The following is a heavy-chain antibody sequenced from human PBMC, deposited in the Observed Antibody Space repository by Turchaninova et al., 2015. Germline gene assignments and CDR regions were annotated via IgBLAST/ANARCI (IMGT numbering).Heavy chain of an antibody. J-gene: IGHJ4*02. CDR3: ARGSSWYTHIDY. D-gene: IGHD6-13*01. Sequence: QVQLQQWGAGLLKPSETLSLTCAVYGGSFSGYYWSWIRQPPGTGLEWIGEINHSGSNNYNPSLKSRVTISVDTSKNQFSLKLSSVTAADTAVYYCARGSSWYTHIDYWGQGTLVTVSS. CDR2: INHSGSN. V-gene: IGHV4-34*01. CDR1: GGSFSGYY.